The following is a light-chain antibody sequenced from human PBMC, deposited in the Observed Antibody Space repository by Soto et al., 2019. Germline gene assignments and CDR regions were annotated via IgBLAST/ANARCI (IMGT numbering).Light chain of an antibody. CDR2: EVR. J-gene: IGLJ3*02. V-gene: IGLV2-14*01. Sequence: QYMRTQPASVSVSPGQSITIACTGTNRDVGSYNLVSLYQQRPGEAPKLIISEVRNRPSGISYRFTGSKSGNTASLTISGLQAEDEADYYCSSYTTTSTLVFGGGTKVTVL. CDR1: NRDVGSYNL. CDR3: SSYTTTSTLV.